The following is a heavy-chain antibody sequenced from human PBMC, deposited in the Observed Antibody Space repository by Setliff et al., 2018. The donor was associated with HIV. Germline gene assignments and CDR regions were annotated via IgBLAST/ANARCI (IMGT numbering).Heavy chain of an antibody. J-gene: IGHJ4*02. CDR3: ARGGTTSWNY. Sequence: PSETLSLTCTVSGGSISSDKWWDWVRQPPGKGLEWIGEINHRGTTNYNPSLKSRVTILLHTSTNLFSLELNYVIAADTAVYYCARGGTTSWNYWGQGTLVTVSS. CDR2: INHRGTT. CDR1: GGSISSDKW. V-gene: IGHV4-4*02. D-gene: IGHD4-17*01.